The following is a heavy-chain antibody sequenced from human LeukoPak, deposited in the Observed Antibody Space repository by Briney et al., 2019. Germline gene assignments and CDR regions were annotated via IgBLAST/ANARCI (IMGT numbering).Heavy chain of an antibody. Sequence: ASVKVSCKASGYTFTNYYMHWVRQAPGQGLEWMGWINPNSGGTNYAQKFQGRVTMTRDTSISTAYMELSRLRSDDTAVYYCARGDYGGNSGDYWGQGTLVTVSS. J-gene: IGHJ4*02. CDR3: ARGDYGGNSGDY. CDR1: GYTFTNYY. V-gene: IGHV1-2*02. D-gene: IGHD4-23*01. CDR2: INPNSGGT.